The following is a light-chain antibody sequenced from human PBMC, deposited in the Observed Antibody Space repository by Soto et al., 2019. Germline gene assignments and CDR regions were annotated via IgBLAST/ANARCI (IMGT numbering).Light chain of an antibody. CDR2: AAS. V-gene: IGKV1-5*01. Sequence: DIQLIQSPATLSASAGDRITITCRASESIFKFLAWYQQRSGRAPNRLIYAASYLETGVPSRFSGRGSGTEFTLTIDSLQPDDSATYYCQHYYTQSITFGGGTKVDVK. J-gene: IGKJ4*01. CDR1: ESIFKF. CDR3: QHYYTQSIT.